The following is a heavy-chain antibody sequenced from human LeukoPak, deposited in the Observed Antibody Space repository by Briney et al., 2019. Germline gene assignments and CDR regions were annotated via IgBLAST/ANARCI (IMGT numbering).Heavy chain of an antibody. CDR2: INPNSGGT. CDR1: GYTFTGYY. CDR3: TRDPGDTAMAKYYFDY. Sequence: EASVKVSCKASGYTFTGYYLHWVRQAPGQGLEWMGWINPNSGGTSYAQKSQDRVTMTRDTSTSTAYMELSRLRSDDTAVYYCTRDPGDTAMAKYYFDYWGQGTLVTVSS. D-gene: IGHD5-18*01. V-gene: IGHV1-2*02. J-gene: IGHJ4*02.